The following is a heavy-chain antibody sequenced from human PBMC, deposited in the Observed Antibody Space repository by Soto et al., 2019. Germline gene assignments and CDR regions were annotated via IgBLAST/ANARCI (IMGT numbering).Heavy chain of an antibody. Sequence: ASETLSLTCGVSDYSISSGYYWGWIRQPPGKGLEWIGSVYHSGSTYYNPSLKSRVTISVDTSKNQFSLKLSSVTAADTAVYYCARAHISSEGYYFDYWGQGTLVTVSS. D-gene: IGHD6-6*01. CDR2: VYHSGST. J-gene: IGHJ4*02. V-gene: IGHV4-38-2*01. CDR3: ARAHISSEGYYFDY. CDR1: DYSISSGYY.